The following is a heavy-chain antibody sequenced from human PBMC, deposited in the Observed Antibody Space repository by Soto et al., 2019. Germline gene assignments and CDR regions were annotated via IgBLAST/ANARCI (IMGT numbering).Heavy chain of an antibody. CDR2: IVVGSGNT. D-gene: IGHD3-22*01. Sequence: ASVKVSCKASGFTFTSSAVQWVRQARGQRLEWIGWIVVGSGNTNYAQKFQERVTITRDMSTSTAYMELSSLRSEDTAVYYCAADPAYYDSSGYQIVDYWGQGTLVTVSS. CDR1: GFTFTSSA. CDR3: AADPAYYDSSGYQIVDY. J-gene: IGHJ4*02. V-gene: IGHV1-58*01.